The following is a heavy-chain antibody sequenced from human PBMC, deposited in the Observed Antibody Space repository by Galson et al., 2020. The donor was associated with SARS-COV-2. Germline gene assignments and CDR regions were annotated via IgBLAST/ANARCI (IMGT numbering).Heavy chain of an antibody. CDR3: ARHRLPYASSGGGSFDI. V-gene: IGHV4-59*08. CDR1: GSSISSYY. CDR2: NNYSGNT. D-gene: IGHD3-22*01. J-gene: IGHJ3*02. Sequence: SETLSLTCNVSGSSISSYYCSWLRQSTGKGRGWMGYNNYSGNTKYKPSLKSRLTIPVDTSKNQFSLKLSPVTAADTAVYSCARHRLPYASSGGGSFDIWGQGKMVTVSS.